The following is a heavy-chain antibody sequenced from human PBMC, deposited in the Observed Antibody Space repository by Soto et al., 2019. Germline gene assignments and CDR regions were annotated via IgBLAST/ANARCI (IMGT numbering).Heavy chain of an antibody. CDR3: AREVDSGPLLRRRTNLIDY. V-gene: IGHV4-38-2*02. CDR2: IYHSGST. Sequence: SETLSLTCAVSGYSISSGYYWGWIRQPPGKGLEWIGSIYHSGSTYYNPSLKSRVTISVDTSKNQFSLKLSSVTAADTAVYYCAREVDSGPLLRRRTNLIDYWGQGTLVTVSS. D-gene: IGHD2-15*01. J-gene: IGHJ4*02. CDR1: GYSISSGYY.